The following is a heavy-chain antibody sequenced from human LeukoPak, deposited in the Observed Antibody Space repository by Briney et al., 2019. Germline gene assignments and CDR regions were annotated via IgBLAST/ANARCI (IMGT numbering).Heavy chain of an antibody. J-gene: IGHJ4*02. D-gene: IGHD3-16*02. V-gene: IGHV4-34*01. CDR2: INHSGST. CDR1: GFAFSRND. CDR3: AREGYVYVWGSYPKIDY. Sequence: PGGSLRLSCAASGFAFSRNDMFWVRQAPGKGLEWIGEINHSGSTNYNPSLKSRVTISVDTSKNQFSLKLSSVTAADTAVYYWAREGYVYVWGSYPKIDYGGQGTLV.